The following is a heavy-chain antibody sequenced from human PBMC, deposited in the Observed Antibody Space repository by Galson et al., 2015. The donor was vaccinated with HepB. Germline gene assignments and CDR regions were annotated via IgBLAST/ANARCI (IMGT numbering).Heavy chain of an antibody. CDR1: DFSLTTNGVC. Sequence: PALVKPTQTLTLTCTLSDFSLTTNGVCVSWIRQPPGKALEWLARVDWHGDEYYSTSLKTRLTISKDTSKNQVVLKLTAVGPLDTATYYCARTPSAISSGRTYYYSYGMDVWGQGTTVIVSS. J-gene: IGHJ6*02. CDR2: VDWHGDE. CDR3: ARTPSAISSGRTYYYSYGMDV. V-gene: IGHV2-70*11.